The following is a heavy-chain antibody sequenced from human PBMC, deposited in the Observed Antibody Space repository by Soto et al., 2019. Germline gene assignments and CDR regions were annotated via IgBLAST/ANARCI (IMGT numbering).Heavy chain of an antibody. CDR2: IIPIFGTA. Sequence: QVQLVQSGAEVKKPGSSVKVSCKASGCTFSSYAISWVRQAPGQGLEWMGGIIPIFGTANYAQKCQGRVTITANESTSTADMELSSLRTEDTAMYYCARDEGIVGATSYDSPTLYYYCMDAGAQGTTVTAS. D-gene: IGHD1-26*01. CDR3: ARDEGIVGATSYDSPTLYYYCMDA. J-gene: IGHJ6*02. V-gene: IGHV1-69*01. CDR1: GCTFSSYA.